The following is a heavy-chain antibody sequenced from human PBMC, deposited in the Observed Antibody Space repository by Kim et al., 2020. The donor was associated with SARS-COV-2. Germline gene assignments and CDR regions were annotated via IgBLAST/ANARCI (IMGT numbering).Heavy chain of an antibody. CDR1: GYSFTSYW. V-gene: IGHV5-10-1*01. D-gene: IGHD5-18*01. CDR3: ARESPPSYGYIYYYYGMDV. J-gene: IGHJ6*02. CDR2: IDPSDSYT. Sequence: GESLKISCKGSGYSFTSYWISWVRQMPGKGLEWMGRIDPSDSYTNYSPSFQGHVTISADKSISTAYLQWSSLKASDTAMYYCARESPPSYGYIYYYYGMDVWGQGTTVTVSS.